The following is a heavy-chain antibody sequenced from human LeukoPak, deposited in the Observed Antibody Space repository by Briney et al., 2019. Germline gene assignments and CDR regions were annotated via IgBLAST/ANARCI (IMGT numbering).Heavy chain of an antibody. J-gene: IGHJ4*02. CDR2: IGGSGGST. V-gene: IGHV3-23*01. Sequence: GGSLGLSCAASGFTFSSYGMSWVRQDPGKGLERVSAIGGSGGSTYYADSVKGRFTISRDNSKNTLYLQMNSLRAEDTAVYCCAKVTGYSSSWFNYWGQGTLVTVSS. D-gene: IGHD6-13*01. CDR3: AKVTGYSSSWFNY. CDR1: GFTFSSYG.